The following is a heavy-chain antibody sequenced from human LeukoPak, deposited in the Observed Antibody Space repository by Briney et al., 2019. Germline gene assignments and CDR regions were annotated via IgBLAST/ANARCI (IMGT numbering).Heavy chain of an antibody. D-gene: IGHD3-22*01. Sequence: GGSLRLSCAASGFTFSSYAMHWVRQAPGKGLEWVAVISYDGSNKYYADSVKGRFTISRDNSKNTLYLQMNSLRAEDTAVYYCAREGDYYDSSPPLRYWGQGTLVTVSS. CDR3: AREGDYYDSSPPLRY. J-gene: IGHJ4*02. V-gene: IGHV3-30-3*01. CDR1: GFTFSSYA. CDR2: ISYDGSNK.